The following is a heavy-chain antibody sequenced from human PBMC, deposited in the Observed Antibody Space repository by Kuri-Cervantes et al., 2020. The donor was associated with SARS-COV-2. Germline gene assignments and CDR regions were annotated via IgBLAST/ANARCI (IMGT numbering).Heavy chain of an antibody. Sequence: SQTLSLTCAVSGASISRGGYYWGWIRQPPGKGLEWIGSIYHSGSTYYNPSLKSRVTISVDTSKNQFSLKLSSVTAADTAVYYCARTMVRLYFDYWGQGTLVTVSS. D-gene: IGHD3-10*01. CDR1: GASISRGGYY. V-gene: IGHV4-38-2*01. CDR3: ARTMVRLYFDY. J-gene: IGHJ4*02. CDR2: IYHSGST.